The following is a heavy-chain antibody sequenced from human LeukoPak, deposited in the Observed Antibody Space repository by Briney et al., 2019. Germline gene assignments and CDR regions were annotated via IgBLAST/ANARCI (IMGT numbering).Heavy chain of an antibody. V-gene: IGHV4-34*01. CDR1: GGSFSGYY. CDR2: INHSGST. D-gene: IGHD3-22*01. Sequence: SETLSLTCAVYGGSFSGYYWSWIRQPPGKGLEWIGEINHSGSTNYNPSLKSRVTISVDTSKNQFSLKLSSVTAADTAVYYCARGPSDYDSSGQSTSYYYGMDVWGQGTTVTVSS. J-gene: IGHJ6*02. CDR3: ARGPSDYDSSGQSTSYYYGMDV.